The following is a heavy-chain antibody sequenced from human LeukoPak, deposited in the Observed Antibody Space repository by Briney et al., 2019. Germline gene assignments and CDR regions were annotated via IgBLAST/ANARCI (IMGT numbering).Heavy chain of an antibody. V-gene: IGHV1-3*03. CDR2: INAGNGNT. CDR3: ARHRDGYNAYNWFDP. CDR1: GYTFTSYG. J-gene: IGHJ5*02. Sequence: ASVKVSCKASGYTFTSYGISWVRRAPGQRLEWMGWINAGNGNTKYSQEFQGRVTITRDTSASTAYMELSSLRSEDTAVYYCARHRDGYNAYNWFDPWGQGTLVTVSS. D-gene: IGHD5-24*01.